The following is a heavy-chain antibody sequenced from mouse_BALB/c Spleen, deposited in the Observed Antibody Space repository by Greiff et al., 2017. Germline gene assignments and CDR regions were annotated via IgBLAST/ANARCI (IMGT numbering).Heavy chain of an antibody. CDR3: ARYGITTVVEGYFDV. D-gene: IGHD1-1*01. V-gene: IGHV3-8*02. CDR1: GDSITSGY. Sequence: EVKLMESGPSLVKPSQTLSLTCSVTGDSITSGYWNWIRKFPGNKLEYMGYISYSGSTYYNPSLKSRISITRDTSKNQYYLQLNSVTTEDTATYYCARYGITTVVEGYFDVWGAGTTVTVSS. J-gene: IGHJ1*01. CDR2: ISYSGST.